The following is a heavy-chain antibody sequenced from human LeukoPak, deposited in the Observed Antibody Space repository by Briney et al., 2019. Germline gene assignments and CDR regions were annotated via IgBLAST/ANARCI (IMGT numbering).Heavy chain of an antibody. Sequence: PSETLSLTCTVSLGSISSGGYYWSWIRHHPEKGLEWIGYIYYSGSTYYNPSLKSRVTISVDTSKNQFSLKLSSVTAADTAVYYCARDHYHSGEYGMDVWGQGTTVTVSS. D-gene: IGHD3-10*01. CDR1: LGSISSGGYY. V-gene: IGHV4-31*03. CDR3: ARDHYHSGEYGMDV. J-gene: IGHJ6*02. CDR2: IYYSGST.